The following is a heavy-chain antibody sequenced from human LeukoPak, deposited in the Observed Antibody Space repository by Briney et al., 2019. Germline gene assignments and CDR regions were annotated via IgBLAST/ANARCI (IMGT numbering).Heavy chain of an antibody. J-gene: IGHJ4*02. V-gene: IGHV4-59*01. CDR1: GGSISSYY. D-gene: IGHD1-26*01. CDR2: IYYSGST. CDR3: ARVGRAVGAYFDY. Sequence: SQTLSLTCTVSGGSISSYYWSWMRQPPGKGLEWIGYIYYSGSTDYNPSLKSRVTISVDTSKNQFSLKLSSVTAADTAVYYCARVGRAVGAYFDYWGQGTLVTVSS.